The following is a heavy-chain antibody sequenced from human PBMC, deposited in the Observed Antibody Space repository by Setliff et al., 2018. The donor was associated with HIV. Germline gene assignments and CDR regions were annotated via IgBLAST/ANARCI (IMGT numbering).Heavy chain of an antibody. CDR1: GFIFSDYF. J-gene: IGHJ4*02. Sequence: PGGSLRLSCAGSDSGDSGFIFSDYFMTWVRQAPGKGLEWLCYISSSGTTTYYGDSVKGRFTISRDNAKTSVHLQMNSLRVEDTAVYYRTRGGSSFLGYWGQGTLVTVSS. D-gene: IGHD6-6*01. V-gene: IGHV3-11*04. CDR3: TRGGSSFLGY. CDR2: ISSSGTTT.